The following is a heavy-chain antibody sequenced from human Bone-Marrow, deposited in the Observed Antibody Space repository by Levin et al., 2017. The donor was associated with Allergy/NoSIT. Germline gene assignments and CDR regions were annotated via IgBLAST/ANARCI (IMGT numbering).Heavy chain of an antibody. J-gene: IGHJ4*02. CDR3: ATVRTRWLDY. V-gene: IGHV1-46*01. Sequence: ASVKVSCRASRYPFTSYYINWVRQAPGQGLEWMGLINPSGGGTSFAQNFQGRVTMTRDTSTSTVYMELRSLRFDDTAVYYCATVRTRWLDYWGQGTVVTVSS. CDR1: RYPFTSYY. CDR2: INPSGGGT. D-gene: IGHD4-23*01.